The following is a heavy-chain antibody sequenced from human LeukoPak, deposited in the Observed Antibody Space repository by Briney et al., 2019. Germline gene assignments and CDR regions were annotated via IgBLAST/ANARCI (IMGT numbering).Heavy chain of an antibody. CDR3: AKQGGLSIVKGAFDI. J-gene: IGHJ3*02. CDR1: GFTFSSYG. V-gene: IGHV3-30*02. D-gene: IGHD2/OR15-2a*01. CDR2: IRYDGSNK. Sequence: PGRSLRLSCAASGFTFSSYGMHWVRQAPGKGLEWVAFIRYDGSNKYYADSVKGRFTISRDNSKNTLYLQMNSLRAEDTAVYYCAKQGGLSIVKGAFDIWGQGTMVTVSS.